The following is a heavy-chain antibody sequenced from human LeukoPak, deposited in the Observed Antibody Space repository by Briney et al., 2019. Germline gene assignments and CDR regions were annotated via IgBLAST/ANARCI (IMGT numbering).Heavy chain of an antibody. CDR2: ISAYNGKT. CDR3: ARFRELHQSDY. Sequence: ASVKVSCKASGYSFSSYGIGWVRQAPGQGLGWMRWISAYNGKTNYAQKLQGRVIMTTDTSTSTAYMEVRSLRSDDTAVYYCARFRELHQSDYWGQGTLVTVSS. CDR1: GYSFSSYG. D-gene: IGHD1-26*01. J-gene: IGHJ4*02. V-gene: IGHV1-18*01.